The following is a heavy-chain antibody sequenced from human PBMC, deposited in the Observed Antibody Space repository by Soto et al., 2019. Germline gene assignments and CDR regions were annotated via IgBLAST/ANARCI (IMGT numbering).Heavy chain of an antibody. V-gene: IGHV3-7*03. Sequence: EVQLVESGGGLVQPGGSLRLSCAASGFTFSSYWMSWVRQAPGKGLEWVANIKQDGSEKYYVDSVKGRFTISRDNAKNSLYLQMNSLRAEDTAVYYCARFKYSSSWMPFDYWGQGTLVTVSS. D-gene: IGHD6-13*01. CDR2: IKQDGSEK. CDR1: GFTFSSYW. J-gene: IGHJ4*02. CDR3: ARFKYSSSWMPFDY.